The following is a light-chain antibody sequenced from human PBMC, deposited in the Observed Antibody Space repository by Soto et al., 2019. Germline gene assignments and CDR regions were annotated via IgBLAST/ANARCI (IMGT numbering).Light chain of an antibody. V-gene: IGKV3-20*01. CDR1: PSVTNY. J-gene: IGKJ4*01. CDR3: QQSNSSPTT. CDR2: AAS. Sequence: EIVLTQSPATLSLSPGERATLSCRASPSVTNYLAWYQQKPGQAPRLLIYAASSRATGIPDRFSGGGSGTDFTLTISRLEPEDFAVYYCQQSNSSPTTFGGGTKVDIK.